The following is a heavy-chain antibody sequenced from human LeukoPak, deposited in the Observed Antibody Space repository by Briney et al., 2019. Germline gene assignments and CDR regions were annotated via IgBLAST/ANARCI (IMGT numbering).Heavy chain of an antibody. D-gene: IGHD5-24*01. J-gene: IGHJ4*02. CDR2: IYTSGST. Sequence: SETLSLTCTLSGGFFSSYYWSWIRQPAGEALEWIGRIYTSGSTNYNSSLKSRVTMSVDTSKNQVSLKLSSVTAADTAVYYCATGDGYNSFDYWGQGTLVTVSS. CDR1: GGFFSSYY. V-gene: IGHV4-4*07. CDR3: ATGDGYNSFDY.